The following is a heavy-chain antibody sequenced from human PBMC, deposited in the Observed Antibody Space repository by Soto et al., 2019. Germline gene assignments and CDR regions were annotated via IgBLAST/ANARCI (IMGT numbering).Heavy chain of an antibody. CDR2: ISYDGSNK. CDR3: ASTVVEMATKSGFDY. CDR1: GFTFSSYA. Sequence: QVQLVESGGGVVQPGRSLRLSCAASGFTFSSYAMHWVRQAPGKGLEWVAVISYDGSNKYYADSVKGRFTISRDNSKNTLYLQMNSLRAEDTAVYYCASTVVEMATKSGFDYWRQGSLVTVSS. D-gene: IGHD2-2*01. V-gene: IGHV3-30-3*01. J-gene: IGHJ4*02.